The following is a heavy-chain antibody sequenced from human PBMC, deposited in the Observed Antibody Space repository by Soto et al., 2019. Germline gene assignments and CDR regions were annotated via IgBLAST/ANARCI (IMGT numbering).Heavy chain of an antibody. V-gene: IGHV2-5*02. J-gene: IGHJ4*02. Sequence: SGPTLVNPTQTLTLTCTFSGFSLSTSGVGVGWIRQPPGKALEWLALIYWDDDKRYSPSLKSRLTITKDTSKNQVVLTMTNMDPVDTAMYYCAHISSDATNSYFDNWGQGTLVTVSS. CDR3: AHISSDATNSYFDN. CDR1: GFSLSTSGVG. D-gene: IGHD2-2*01. CDR2: IYWDDDK.